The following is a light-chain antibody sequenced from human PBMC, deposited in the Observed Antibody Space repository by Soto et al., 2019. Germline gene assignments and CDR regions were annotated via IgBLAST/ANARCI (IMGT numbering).Light chain of an antibody. J-gene: IGKJ1*01. Sequence: EIVLTQSPGTLSLSPGERATLSCRASQSVSSSYLAWYQQKPGQAPRLLIYGTSSRATAIPDRFSGSGSGTDFTLTISRLEPEDFAVYYCQQYGSSSWTFGQGXKV. CDR2: GTS. CDR1: QSVSSSY. V-gene: IGKV3-20*01. CDR3: QQYGSSSWT.